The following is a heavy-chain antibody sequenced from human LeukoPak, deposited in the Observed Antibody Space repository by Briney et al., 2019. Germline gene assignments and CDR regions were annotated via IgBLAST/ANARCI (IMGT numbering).Heavy chain of an antibody. V-gene: IGHV4-59*01. CDR2: IYYSGST. Sequence: PSETLSLTCTVSGGSISSYYWSWIRQPPGKGLEWIGYIYYSGSTNYNPSLKNRFTIPVATSTPPFSLPLSSVNAADTAVYYCARLASGYRDSIHFDSRGQGTPVTVSS. D-gene: IGHD4-17*01. CDR1: GGSISSYY. CDR3: ARLASGYRDSIHFDS. J-gene: IGHJ4*02.